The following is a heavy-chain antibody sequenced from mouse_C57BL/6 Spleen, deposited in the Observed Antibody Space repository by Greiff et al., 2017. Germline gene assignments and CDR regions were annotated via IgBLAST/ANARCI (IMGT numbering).Heavy chain of an antibody. Sequence: GQGVESGGGLVKPGGSLKLSCAASGFTFSSYAMSWVRQTPEKRLEWVATISDGGSYTYYPDNVKGRFTISRDNAKNNLYLQMSHLKSEDTAMYYCARVPLLYYFDYWGQGTTLTVSS. CDR2: ISDGGSYT. CDR1: GFTFSSYA. CDR3: ARVPLLYYFDY. V-gene: IGHV5-4*01. J-gene: IGHJ2*01.